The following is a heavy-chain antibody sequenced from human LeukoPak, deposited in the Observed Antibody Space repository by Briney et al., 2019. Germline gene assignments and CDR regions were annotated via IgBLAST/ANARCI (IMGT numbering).Heavy chain of an antibody. CDR3: ATMWARYSSDWYLVDY. CDR1: GYTLTELS. CDR2: FDPEDGET. J-gene: IGHJ4*02. D-gene: IGHD6-19*01. V-gene: IGHV1-24*01. Sequence: ASVKVSCKVSGYTLTELSMHWVRRAPGKGLEWMGGFDPEDGETIYAQKFQGRVTMTEDTSADTVYMELSSLRSEDTAVYYCATMWARYSSDWYLVDYWGQGTLVTVSS.